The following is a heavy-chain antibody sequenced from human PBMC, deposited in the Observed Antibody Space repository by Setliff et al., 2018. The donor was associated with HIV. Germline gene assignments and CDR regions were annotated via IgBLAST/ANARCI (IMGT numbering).Heavy chain of an antibody. Sequence: ASVKVSCKTSGHPFSNYDIIWVRRATGQGLEWMGWMNPNSGATGYAQKFKDRFIMTRDTSISTAYMELSSLTSEDTAVYYCASGKGVRGVIIRGGLDVWGKGTTVTAPQ. CDR1: GHPFSNYD. V-gene: IGHV1-8*01. D-gene: IGHD3-10*01. CDR3: ASGKGVRGVIIRGGLDV. CDR2: MNPNSGAT. J-gene: IGHJ6*04.